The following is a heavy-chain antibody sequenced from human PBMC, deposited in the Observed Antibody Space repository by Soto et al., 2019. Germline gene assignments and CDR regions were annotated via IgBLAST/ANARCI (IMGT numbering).Heavy chain of an antibody. Sequence: GTSVKLSCEACGGSFRSYTISWVRQAPRQGLEWMGRIIPILGIANYAQKFQGRVTITADKSTSTAYMELSSLRSEDAAVYYCARPRALGYCSSTSCSGHYMDVWGKGTTVTVSS. CDR3: ARPRALGYCSSTSCSGHYMDV. V-gene: IGHV1-69*02. D-gene: IGHD2-2*01. J-gene: IGHJ6*03. CDR2: IIPILGIA. CDR1: GGSFRSYT.